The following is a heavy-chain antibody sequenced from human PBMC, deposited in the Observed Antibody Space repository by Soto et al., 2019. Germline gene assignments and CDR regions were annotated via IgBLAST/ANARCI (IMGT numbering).Heavy chain of an antibody. CDR1: GFIFSNFP. V-gene: IGHV3-30-3*01. J-gene: IGHJ4*02. CDR2: VSKDGNEK. Sequence: QVHLVDSGGGVVQPGRSMRLSCAASGFIFSNFPIHWVRQAPGKGLEWVALVSKDGNEKHYADSVKGRFTISRDNSRNMVYLQLSSLKDEDTVVYYCVTEGAAGYFPNWGQGTLVTVSS. CDR3: VTEGAAGYFPN. D-gene: IGHD3-22*01.